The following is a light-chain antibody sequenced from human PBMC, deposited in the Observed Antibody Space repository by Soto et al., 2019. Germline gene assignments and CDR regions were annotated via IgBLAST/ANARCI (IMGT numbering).Light chain of an antibody. Sequence: DIQMTQSPSSLSAAIGDRVTITCRASQGINSFLAWYQQKPGKVPRLLIYAPTTLQSAVPSRFRCSSSGTDFTHTITSLQPEDAATYYCQKYNSAPRTFGQGTKVYIK. CDR3: QKYNSAPRT. CDR2: APT. CDR1: QGINSF. J-gene: IGKJ1*01. V-gene: IGKV1-27*01.